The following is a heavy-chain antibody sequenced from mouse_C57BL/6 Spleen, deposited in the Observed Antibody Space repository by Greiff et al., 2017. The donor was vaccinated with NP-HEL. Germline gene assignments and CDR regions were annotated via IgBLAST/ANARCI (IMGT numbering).Heavy chain of an antibody. CDR3: ARSRDGYHEGFDY. CDR1: GYTFTSYW. Sequence: VQLQQPGAELVKPGASVKMSCKASGYTFTSYWITWVKQRPGQGLEWIGDIYPGSGSTNYNEKFKSKATLTVDTSSSTAYMQLSSLTSEDSAVYYCARSRDGYHEGFDYWGQGTTLTVSS. V-gene: IGHV1-55*01. J-gene: IGHJ2*01. D-gene: IGHD2-3*01. CDR2: IYPGSGST.